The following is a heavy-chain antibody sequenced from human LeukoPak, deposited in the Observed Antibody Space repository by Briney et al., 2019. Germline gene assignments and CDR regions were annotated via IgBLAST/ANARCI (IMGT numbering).Heavy chain of an antibody. J-gene: IGHJ4*02. Sequence: RGESLKISCKGSGYRFTSYWIGWVRQMPGKGLGGMGIIYPGDSDTRYSPSFQGQVTISADKSISPAYLQWSSLKASDTAMYYCARRGGSYLSARLDYWGQGTLVTVSS. CDR2: IYPGDSDT. CDR3: ARRGGSYLSARLDY. CDR1: GYRFTSYW. V-gene: IGHV5-51*01. D-gene: IGHD1-26*01.